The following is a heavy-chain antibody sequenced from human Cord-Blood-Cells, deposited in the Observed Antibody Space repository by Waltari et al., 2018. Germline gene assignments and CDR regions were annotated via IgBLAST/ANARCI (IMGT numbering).Heavy chain of an antibody. CDR2: ISWNSGSI. D-gene: IGHD6-19*01. J-gene: IGHJ4*02. CDR3: AASMTIAVAGTY. CDR1: GFTFDDYA. Sequence: EVQLVESGGGLVQPGRSLRLSCAASGFTFDDYAMHWVRQAPGKGLEWVSGISWNSGSIGYADSVKGRFTISRDNAKNSLYLQMNSLRAEDTALYYCAASMTIAVAGTYWGQGTLVTVSS. V-gene: IGHV3-9*01.